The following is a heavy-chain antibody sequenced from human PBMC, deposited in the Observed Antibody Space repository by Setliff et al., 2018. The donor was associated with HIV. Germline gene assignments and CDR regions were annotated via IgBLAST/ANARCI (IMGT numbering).Heavy chain of an antibody. CDR2: YYNGGT. CDR1: GASINSHY. J-gene: IGHJ3*02. V-gene: IGHV4-59*11. Sequence: SETLSLTCTVSGASINSHYWNWVRQSPAKGLEWIGYYYNGGTSYDPSLQSRVTISVDTPKNQFSLHLNSVTAADTAVYYCARKEKGGAFDIWGLGTLVTVSS. CDR3: ARKEKGGAFDI.